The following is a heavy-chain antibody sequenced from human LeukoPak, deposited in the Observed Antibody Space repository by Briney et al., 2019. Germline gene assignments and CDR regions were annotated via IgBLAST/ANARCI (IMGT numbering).Heavy chain of an antibody. CDR1: GFIFDDFA. D-gene: IGHD2-15*01. Sequence: SLRLSCAACGFIFDDFAMHWVRQARGKGLEWVSGISWKSDSIGYADSVKGRFTISRDNAKNSLYLQMNSLRAEDTALYYCAKDILKGGGRPRDAFDIWGQGTMVTVSS. J-gene: IGHJ3*02. CDR3: AKDILKGGGRPRDAFDI. CDR2: ISWKSDSI. V-gene: IGHV3-9*01.